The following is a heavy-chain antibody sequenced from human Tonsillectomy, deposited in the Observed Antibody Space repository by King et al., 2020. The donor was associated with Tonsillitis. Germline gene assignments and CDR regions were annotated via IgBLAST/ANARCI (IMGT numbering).Heavy chain of an antibody. CDR1: GFTFSSSA. CDR2: ISGSGDRT. CDR3: AKVRSSYGFSGMNV. V-gene: IGHV3-23*04. D-gene: IGHD5-12*01. Sequence: DVQLVESGGGLVQPGGSLRLSCAASGFTFSSSALNWVRQAPGKGLEWVSTISGSGDRTHYADSVKGRFTVSRDNSKNTLYLQMNSLRAGDTAVFYCAKVRSSYGFSGMNVWGQGTTVTVSS. J-gene: IGHJ6*02.